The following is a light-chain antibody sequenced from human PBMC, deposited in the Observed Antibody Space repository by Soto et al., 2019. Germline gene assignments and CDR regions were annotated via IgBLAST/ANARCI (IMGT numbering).Light chain of an antibody. CDR1: QDISSY. CDR2: VAS. CDR3: QQYNSYS. V-gene: IGKV1-9*01. Sequence: DIQLTQSPSLLSASVGDRVTITCRVSQDISSYLAWYQQKPGKAPNLLIYVASSLQSEVPSRFSGSGSGTEFTLTISSLQPDDFATYYCQQYNSYSFGQGTKVDIK. J-gene: IGKJ1*01.